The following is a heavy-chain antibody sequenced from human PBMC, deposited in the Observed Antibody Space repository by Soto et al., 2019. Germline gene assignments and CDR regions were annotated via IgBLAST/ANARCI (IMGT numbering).Heavy chain of an antibody. Sequence: QVELQESGPGLVKPSETLSLTCSVSGASITSYYWSWIRQSAGEGLRWIGRVYARGATNYNPSLKSRVTKSGDTSKNQFSLRLTSVTAADTAVYYCARSSGDDFFYYGMDVWGHGTTVTVSS. V-gene: IGHV4-4*07. CDR1: GASITSYY. D-gene: IGHD4-17*01. CDR3: ARSSGDDFFYYGMDV. CDR2: VYARGAT. J-gene: IGHJ6*02.